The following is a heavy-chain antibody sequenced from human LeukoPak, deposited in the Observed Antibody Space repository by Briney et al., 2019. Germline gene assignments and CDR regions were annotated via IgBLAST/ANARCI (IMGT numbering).Heavy chain of an antibody. CDR2: ISYDGSKK. D-gene: IGHD5-18*01. CDR3: ARDRPYTSGPQKTDAFDL. CDR1: GFTFSSDA. V-gene: IGHV3-30-3*01. J-gene: IGHJ3*01. Sequence: PGRSLRLSCAASGFTFSSDAMHWVRQAPGKGLEWVAVISYDGSKKYYADSVNGLFTISRDNSKNTLYLHMSCLRAEDTAVYYCARDRPYTSGPQKTDAFDLWGQGTMVTVSS.